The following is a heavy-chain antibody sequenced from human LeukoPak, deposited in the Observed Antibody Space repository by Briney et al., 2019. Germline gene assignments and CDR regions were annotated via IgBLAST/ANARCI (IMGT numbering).Heavy chain of an antibody. Sequence: SETLSLTCIASGGSLSSFYWSWIRHPPGKGLKWIGYIYYSGSTHSNPSLKSRVTMSVDTSKNQISLKLTSVTAADTAVYYCASSNYSDSSGYYPFDYWGQGTLVTVSS. J-gene: IGHJ4*02. CDR2: IYYSGST. CDR1: GGSLSSFY. D-gene: IGHD3-22*01. V-gene: IGHV4-59*01. CDR3: ASSNYSDSSGYYPFDY.